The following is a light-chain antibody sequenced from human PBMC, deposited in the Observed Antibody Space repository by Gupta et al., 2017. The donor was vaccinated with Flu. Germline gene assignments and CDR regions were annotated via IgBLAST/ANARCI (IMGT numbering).Light chain of an antibody. Sequence: SYVLTQPPSVSVTPGQTARISCGGHNIGIKRVHWYQQKPGQAPVLLVYDDYDRPSGIPERFSGSNSETTATLNISRVEAGDEADYYCQAWDTSSDHVVFGGGTKLTVL. CDR3: QAWDTSSDHVV. CDR1: NIGIKR. V-gene: IGLV3-21*02. J-gene: IGLJ2*01. CDR2: DDY.